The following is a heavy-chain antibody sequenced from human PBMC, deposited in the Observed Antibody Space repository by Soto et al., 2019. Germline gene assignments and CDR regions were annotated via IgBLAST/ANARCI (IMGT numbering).Heavy chain of an antibody. Sequence: QVQLVQSGAEVKKSGASVKVSCKPSGYSFSDYFIQWVRQAPGQGLEWVAWINPKTAATNYAKKFQGRVSLALDTSSTTGYMELTRLRTDDTAVYYCAKIKWGLNYYNGMDVWGPGTTVIVSS. J-gene: IGHJ6*02. CDR2: INPKTAAT. V-gene: IGHV1-2*02. CDR1: GYSFSDYF. CDR3: AKIKWGLNYYNGMDV. D-gene: IGHD1-26*01.